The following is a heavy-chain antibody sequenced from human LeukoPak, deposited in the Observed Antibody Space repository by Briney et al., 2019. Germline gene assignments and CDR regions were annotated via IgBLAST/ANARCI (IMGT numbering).Heavy chain of an antibody. D-gene: IGHD6-19*01. V-gene: IGHV1-69*06. Sequence: ASVKVSCKASGGTFSSYAISWVRQAPGQGLEWMGGIIPIFGTANYAQKFQGRVTITADKSTSTAYMELSSLRSEDTAVYYCARGAEWLVPLLFDYWGQGTLVTVSS. CDR3: ARGAEWLVPLLFDY. J-gene: IGHJ4*02. CDR1: GGTFSSYA. CDR2: IIPIFGTA.